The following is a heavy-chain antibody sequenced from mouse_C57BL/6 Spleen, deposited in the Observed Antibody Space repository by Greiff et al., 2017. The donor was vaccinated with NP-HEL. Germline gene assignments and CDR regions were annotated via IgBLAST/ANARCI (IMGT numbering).Heavy chain of an antibody. CDR3: ARGATGTEFAY. J-gene: IGHJ3*01. CDR1: GYTFTSYW. Sequence: QVQLQQPGAELVKPGASVKLSCKASGYTFTSYWMHWVKQRPGQGLEWIGMIHPNSGSTNYNEKFKSKATLTVDESSSTAYMQLSSLTSEDSAVYYCARGATGTEFAYWGQGTLVTVSA. V-gene: IGHV1-64*01. CDR2: IHPNSGST. D-gene: IGHD4-1*01.